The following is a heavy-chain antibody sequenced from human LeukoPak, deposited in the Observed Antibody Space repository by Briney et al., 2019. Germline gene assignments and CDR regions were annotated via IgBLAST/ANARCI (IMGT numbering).Heavy chain of an antibody. V-gene: IGHV3-7*01. CDR3: MGSGSSSY. Sequence: GGSLRLSCAASTLTFSSYWMTWVRQAPGKGLEWVASIKYDGSEKNYVDSVKGRFTISRDNAKNSLYLQMNTLRAEDTAVYYCMGSGSSSYWGQGTLVTVSS. J-gene: IGHJ4*02. CDR2: IKYDGSEK. D-gene: IGHD3-10*01. CDR1: TLTFSSYW.